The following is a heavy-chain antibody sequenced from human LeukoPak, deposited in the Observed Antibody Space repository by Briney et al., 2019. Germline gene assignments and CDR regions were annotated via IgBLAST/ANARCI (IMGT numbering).Heavy chain of an antibody. Sequence: GGSLRLSCAASGFTFSSYAMSWVRQAPGKGLEWVSTISGSGDSTYYADSVKGRFTISRDNSKNTLYLQMNSLRAEDTAVYYCARDLAVAGISDYWGQGTLVTVSS. V-gene: IGHV3-23*01. CDR2: ISGSGDST. CDR3: ARDLAVAGISDY. J-gene: IGHJ4*02. D-gene: IGHD6-19*01. CDR1: GFTFSSYA.